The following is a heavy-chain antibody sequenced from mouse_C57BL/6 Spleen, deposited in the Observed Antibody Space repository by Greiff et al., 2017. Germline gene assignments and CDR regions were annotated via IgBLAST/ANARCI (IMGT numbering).Heavy chain of an antibody. CDR2: IYPRSGNT. D-gene: IGHD2-4*01. J-gene: IGHJ3*01. CDR1: GYTFTSYG. Sequence: VQLQQSGAELARPGASVKLSCKASGYTFTSYGISWVKQRTGQGLEWIGEIYPRSGNTYYNEKFKGKATLTADKSSSTAYMELRSLTSEDSAVYFCARHYYDYDEGAWFAYWGQGTLVTVSA. CDR3: ARHYYDYDEGAWFAY. V-gene: IGHV1-81*01.